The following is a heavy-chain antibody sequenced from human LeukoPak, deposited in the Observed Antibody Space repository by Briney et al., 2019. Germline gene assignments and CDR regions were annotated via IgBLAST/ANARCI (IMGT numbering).Heavy chain of an antibody. CDR2: IYTGDSDT. V-gene: IGHV5-51*01. Sequence: GESLKISCKGSGYSFTSYWIGWVREMPGKGLEWMVIIYTGDSDTTTTPSLQGQATYSADKSISTAYLQWSSLKASDTAMYYCARSLTPLAYCGGDCYPYDAFDIWGQGTMVTVSS. D-gene: IGHD2-21*02. CDR3: ARSLTPLAYCGGDCYPYDAFDI. CDR1: GYSFTSYW. J-gene: IGHJ3*02.